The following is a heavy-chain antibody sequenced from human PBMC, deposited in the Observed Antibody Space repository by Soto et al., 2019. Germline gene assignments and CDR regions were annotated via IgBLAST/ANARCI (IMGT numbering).Heavy chain of an antibody. V-gene: IGHV4-59*11. CDR3: ARGVLL. J-gene: IGHJ4*02. D-gene: IGHD3-16*01. Sequence: QVQLQESGPGLVKPSETLSLTCTVSGGSISSHYWSWIRQPPGKGLEWIGYIYYSGSTNYNPSLKSRVTISVDTSKNQFFLNLSSVTAADTAVDYCARGVLLWGPGTMVTVSS. CDR2: IYYSGST. CDR1: GGSISSHY.